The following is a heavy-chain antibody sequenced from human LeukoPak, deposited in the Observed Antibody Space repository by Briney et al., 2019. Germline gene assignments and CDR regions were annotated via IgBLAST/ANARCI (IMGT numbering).Heavy chain of an antibody. J-gene: IGHJ4*02. Sequence: PGGSLRLSCAASGFTFSSYSMSWVRQAPGKGLEWVSAISGSGGSTYYADSVKGLFTISRDNSKNTLYLQMNSLRAEDTAVYYCAKDGNVWFGELGFDYWGQGTLVTVSS. CDR1: GFTFSSYS. CDR2: ISGSGGST. D-gene: IGHD3-10*01. CDR3: AKDGNVWFGELGFDY. V-gene: IGHV3-23*01.